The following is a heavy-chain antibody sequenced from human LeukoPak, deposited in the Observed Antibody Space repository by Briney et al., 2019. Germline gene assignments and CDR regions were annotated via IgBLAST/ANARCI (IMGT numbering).Heavy chain of an antibody. CDR2: IKEDGSEK. J-gene: IGHJ4*02. CDR3: ARDSFETDIDY. V-gene: IGHV3-7*01. Sequence: TGGSLRLSCAVSGFTFSTYWMSWVRQAPGKGLEWVGNIKEDGSEKYYVDSMKGRFTISRDNAKSSLYLQMNSLRVEDTAVYYCARDSFETDIDYWGQGTLVTVSS. D-gene: IGHD1-14*01. CDR1: GFTFSTYW.